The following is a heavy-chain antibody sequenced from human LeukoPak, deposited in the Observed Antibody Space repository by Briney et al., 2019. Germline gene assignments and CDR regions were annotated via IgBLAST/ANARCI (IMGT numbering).Heavy chain of an antibody. D-gene: IGHD3-10*01. Sequence: GGSLRLSCAASGFTVSSNYMSWVRQAPGKGLEWVSVIYSGGSTYYADSVRGRFTISRDNSKNTLYLQMNSLTAEDTAVYYCAREMGRPGAFDIWGQGTMVTVSS. CDR1: GFTVSSNY. CDR3: AREMGRPGAFDI. V-gene: IGHV3-53*01. CDR2: IYSGGST. J-gene: IGHJ3*02.